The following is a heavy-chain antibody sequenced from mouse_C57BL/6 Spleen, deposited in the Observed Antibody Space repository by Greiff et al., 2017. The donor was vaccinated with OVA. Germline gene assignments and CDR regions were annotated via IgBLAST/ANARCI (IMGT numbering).Heavy chain of an antibody. V-gene: IGHV5-4*01. CDR2: ISDGGSYT. CDR3: ARDEGVDYGMDY. J-gene: IGHJ4*01. CDR1: GFTFSSYA. Sequence: EVQLQQSGGGLVKPGGSLKLSCAASGFTFSSYAMSWVRQTPEKRLEWVATISDGGSYTYYPDNVKGRFTISRDNAKNNLYLQMSHLKSEDTAMYYCARDEGVDYGMDYWGQGTSVTVSA.